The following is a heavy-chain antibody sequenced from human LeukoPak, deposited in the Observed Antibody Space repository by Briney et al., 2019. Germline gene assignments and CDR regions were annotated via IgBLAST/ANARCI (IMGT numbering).Heavy chain of an antibody. V-gene: IGHV3-30*18. J-gene: IGHJ4*02. Sequence: AGGSLRLSCAVSGFVFSDYCMHWVSEAPGKGLEWVAVISYHGSNAYYTESLEGRFTISRDTSKNTLYRQRNRMTAEDASVYYGAKSNSGLDVPPAGWGQGAIVTVS. CDR2: ISYHGSNA. CDR1: GFVFSDYC. CDR3: AKSNSGLDVPPAG. D-gene: IGHD3-22*01.